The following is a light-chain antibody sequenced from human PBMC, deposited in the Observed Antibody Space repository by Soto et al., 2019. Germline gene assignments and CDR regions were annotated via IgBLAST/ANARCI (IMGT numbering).Light chain of an antibody. Sequence: DIQMTQSPSTLSASVGDRVIITCRASQSIDTWLAWYQQKSGKAPNLLIYDASTLQTGVSSRFSGSASGPDFTLTINNLQPDDFATYYCQQYYSYRYTFGQGTKVEIK. J-gene: IGKJ2*01. CDR1: QSIDTW. CDR3: QQYYSYRYT. V-gene: IGKV1-5*01. CDR2: DAS.